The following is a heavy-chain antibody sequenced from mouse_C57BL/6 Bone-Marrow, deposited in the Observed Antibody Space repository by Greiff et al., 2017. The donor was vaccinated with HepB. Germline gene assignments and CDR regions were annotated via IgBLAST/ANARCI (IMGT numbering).Heavy chain of an antibody. Sequence: QVQLKESGAELVKPGASVKISCKASGYAFSSYWMNWVKQRPGKGLEWIGQIYPGDGDTNYNGKFKGKATLTADKSSSTAYMQLSSLTSEDSAVYFCARDGRAWFAYWGQGTLVTVSA. V-gene: IGHV1-80*01. CDR3: ARDGRAWFAY. D-gene: IGHD2-3*01. J-gene: IGHJ3*01. CDR2: IYPGDGDT. CDR1: GYAFSSYW.